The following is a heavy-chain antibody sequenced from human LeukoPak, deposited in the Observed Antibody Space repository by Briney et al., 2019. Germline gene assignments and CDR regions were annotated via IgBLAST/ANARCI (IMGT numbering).Heavy chain of an antibody. CDR1: GFTFSSYS. D-gene: IGHD3-22*01. CDR3: ARDWFADDSSGFDAFDI. CDR2: ISSSSSYI. J-gene: IGHJ3*02. Sequence: GGSLRLSCAASGFTFSSYSMNWVRQAPGKGLEWVSSISSSSSYIYYADSVKGQFTISRDNAKNSLYLQMNSLRAEDTAVYYCARDWFADDSSGFDAFDIWGQGTMVTVSS. V-gene: IGHV3-21*01.